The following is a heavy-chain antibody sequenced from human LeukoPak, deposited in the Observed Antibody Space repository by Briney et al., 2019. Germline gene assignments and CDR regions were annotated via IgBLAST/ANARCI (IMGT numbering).Heavy chain of an antibody. CDR1: GYTFTAFY. D-gene: IGHD6-19*01. V-gene: IGHV1-2*02. CDR2: INCNSGVT. CDR3: AKTGAGYSSGWSYLY. J-gene: IGHJ4*02. Sequence: ASVKVSCKASGYTFTAFYIHWVRQAPGQGLAWMGWINCNSGVTKYAQKFQDRVTMTRDTSISTAYMEVTRLTSDDTAMYYCAKTGAGYSSGWSYLYWGQGTLATVSS.